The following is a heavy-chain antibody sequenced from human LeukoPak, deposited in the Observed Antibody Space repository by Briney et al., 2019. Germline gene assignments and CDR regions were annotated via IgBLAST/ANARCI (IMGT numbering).Heavy chain of an antibody. J-gene: IGHJ4*02. D-gene: IGHD1-14*01. CDR1: GFTFSSYW. Sequence: GGSLRLSCVGSGFTFSSYWMTWVRQAPGKGLEWVANIKDDGSEKSSVDSVKGRFTISRDNAKNSLYLQMSSLRAEDTAVYYCARARIDYWGQGTLVTVSS. CDR2: IKDDGSEK. V-gene: IGHV3-7*04. CDR3: ARARIDY.